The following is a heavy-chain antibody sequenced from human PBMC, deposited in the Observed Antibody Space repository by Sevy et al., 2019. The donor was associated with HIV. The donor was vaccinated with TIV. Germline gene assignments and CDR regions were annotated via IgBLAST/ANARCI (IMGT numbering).Heavy chain of an antibody. CDR2: ISHSGGST. J-gene: IGHJ4*02. CDR1: GFTFSTYA. CDR3: AKDTHIPVAGDFDC. D-gene: IGHD6-19*01. V-gene: IGHV3-23*01. Sequence: GGSLRLFCAASGFTFSTYAMSWVRQAPGKGRECVSGISHSGGSTYYAASVKGRFTISRDNSKNTLYLQMNILRVEDTAVYYCAKDTHIPVAGDFDCWGQGTLVTVSS.